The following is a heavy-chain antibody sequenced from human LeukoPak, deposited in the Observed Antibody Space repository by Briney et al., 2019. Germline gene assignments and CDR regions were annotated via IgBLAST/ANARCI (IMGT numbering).Heavy chain of an antibody. CDR3: ARGPTSVPAAYYYYYYMDV. CDR1: GGSISSYY. J-gene: IGHJ6*03. CDR2: IYYSGST. V-gene: IGHV4-59*01. Sequence: SETLSLTCTVSGGSISSYYWSWIRQPPGKGLEWIGYIYYSGSTNYNPSLKSRVTISVDTSKNQFSLKLSSVTAADTAVYYCARGPTSVPAAYYYYYYMDVWGKGTTVTISS. D-gene: IGHD2-2*01.